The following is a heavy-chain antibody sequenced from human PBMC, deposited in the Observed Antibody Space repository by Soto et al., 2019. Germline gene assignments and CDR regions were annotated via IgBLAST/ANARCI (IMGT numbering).Heavy chain of an antibody. D-gene: IGHD3-3*01. J-gene: IGHJ6*02. V-gene: IGHV1-69*06. CDR3: ASTTPPPSHTIFGVVPPHLDSYYYGMDV. CDR2: IIPIFGTA. Sequence: ASVKVSCKASGGTFSSYAISWVRQAPGQGLEWMGGIIPIFGTANYAQKFQGRVTITADKSTSTAYMELRSLRSEDTAVYYCASTTPPPSHTIFGVVPPHLDSYYYGMDVWGQGTTVTVSS. CDR1: GGTFSSYA.